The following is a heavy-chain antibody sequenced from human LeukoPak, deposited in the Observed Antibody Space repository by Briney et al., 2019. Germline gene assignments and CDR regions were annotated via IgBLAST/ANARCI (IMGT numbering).Heavy chain of an antibody. CDR1: GGSIRRYY. CDR3: ARQILYYGSGSSPDWFDP. Sequence: SETLSLTCSVSGGSIRRYYWIWIRQPPGKGLEWIGDIYYSGSTNYNPSLKSRVTISVDTSKNQFSLKLSSVTAADTAVYYCARQILYYGSGSSPDWFDPWGQGTLVTVSS. D-gene: IGHD3-10*01. J-gene: IGHJ5*02. V-gene: IGHV4-59*08. CDR2: IYYSGST.